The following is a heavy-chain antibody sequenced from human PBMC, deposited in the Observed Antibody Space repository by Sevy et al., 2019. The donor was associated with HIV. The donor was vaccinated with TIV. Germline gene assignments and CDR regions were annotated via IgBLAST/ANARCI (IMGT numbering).Heavy chain of an antibody. D-gene: IGHD1-1*01. CDR2: IKSKTDGGTT. J-gene: IGHJ4*02. CDR3: TTDWKRRGLSALLDY. CDR1: GFTFSNAW. V-gene: IGHV3-15*01. Sequence: GGSLRLSCAASGFTFSNAWMSWVRQAPGKGLEWVCRIKSKTDGGTTDYAAPVKGRFTISSDDSKNTLYLQINSLKTEDTAIYYCTTDWKRRGLSALLDYWGQGTLVTVSS.